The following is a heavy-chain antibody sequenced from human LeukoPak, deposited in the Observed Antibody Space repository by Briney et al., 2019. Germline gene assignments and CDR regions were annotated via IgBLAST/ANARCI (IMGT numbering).Heavy chain of an antibody. CDR3: ARDLLGYYYDSGGSY. D-gene: IGHD3-22*01. CDR2: ISSGGTTV. V-gene: IGHV3-48*03. CDR1: GFTFSSYA. Sequence: GGSLRLSCAASGFTFSSYAMSWVRQAPGKGLEWVSCISSGGTTVFYADSVKGRFTISRDNAKNSLYLQMNSLRAEGTAVYYCARDLLGYYYDSGGSYWGQGTLVTVSS. J-gene: IGHJ4*02.